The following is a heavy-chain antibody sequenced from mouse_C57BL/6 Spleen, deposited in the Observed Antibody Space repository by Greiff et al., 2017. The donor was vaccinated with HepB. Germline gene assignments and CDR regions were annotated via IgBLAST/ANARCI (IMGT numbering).Heavy chain of an antibody. Sequence: VQLQQPGAELVRPGSSVKLSCKASGYTFTSYWMDWVKQRPGQGLEWIGNIYPSDSETHYNQKFKDKATLTVDKSSSTAYMQLSSLTSEDSAVYYCARSGWDAMDYWGQGTSVTVSS. V-gene: IGHV1-61*01. CDR1: GYTFTSYW. J-gene: IGHJ4*01. D-gene: IGHD1-1*02. CDR2: IYPSDSET. CDR3: ARSGWDAMDY.